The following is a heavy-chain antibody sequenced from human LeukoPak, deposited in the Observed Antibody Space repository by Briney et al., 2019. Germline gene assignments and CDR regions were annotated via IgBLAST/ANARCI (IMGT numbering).Heavy chain of an antibody. J-gene: IGHJ4*02. V-gene: IGHV3-11*05. CDR3: AKGYYDSSGYYFDD. D-gene: IGHD3-22*01. Sequence: GGSLRLSCAASGVTFSDYYMSWIRQAPGKGLEWVSYISSSSTYTKYADSVKGRFTISRDNAKNSLYLQMNSLRAEDTAVYYCAKGYYDSSGYYFDDWGQGTLVTVSS. CDR1: GVTFSDYY. CDR2: ISSSSTYT.